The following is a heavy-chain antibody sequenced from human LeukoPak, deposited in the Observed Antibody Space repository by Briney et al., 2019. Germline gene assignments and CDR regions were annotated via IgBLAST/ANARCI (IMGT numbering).Heavy chain of an antibody. V-gene: IGHV4-61*02. D-gene: IGHD6-19*01. J-gene: IGHJ4*02. Sequence: SETLSLTCTVSGGSISSGSYYWSWIRQPAGKGLQWIGRIYTSGSTNYNPSLKSRVTISVDTSKNQFSLKLSSVTAADTAVYYCARGRSSGWYLDYFDYWGQGTLVTVSS. CDR1: GGSISSGSYY. CDR3: ARGRSSGWYLDYFDY. CDR2: IYTSGST.